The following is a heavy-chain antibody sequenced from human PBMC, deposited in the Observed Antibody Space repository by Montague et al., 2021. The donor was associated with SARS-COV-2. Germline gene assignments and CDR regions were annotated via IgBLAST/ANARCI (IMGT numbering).Heavy chain of an antibody. CDR3: ARGGLGNRGFDY. V-gene: IGHV4-4*02. J-gene: IGHJ4*02. CDR1: DVSLSSSTW. Sequence: SETLSLTCVVSDVSLSSSTWWSWVRQSPGKGLEWVGETYLSGFTXYNPSVKSRVTISLDDSRSQFSLGLTSVTAADTAVYFCARGGLGNRGFDYWGQGALVTVSS. CDR2: TYLSGFT. D-gene: IGHD3/OR15-3a*01.